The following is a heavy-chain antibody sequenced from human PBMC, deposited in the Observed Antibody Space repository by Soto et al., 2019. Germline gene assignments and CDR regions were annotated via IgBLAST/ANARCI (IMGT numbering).Heavy chain of an antibody. CDR2: IGGSGGNT. D-gene: IGHD1-1*01. J-gene: IGHJ4*02. CDR1: GFIFNAYA. V-gene: IGHV3-23*01. CDR3: ASVASDNIKSLVN. Sequence: PGGSLRLSCAASGFIFNAYAMTWVRQAPGKGLEWVSAIGGSGGNTYYAASVKGRFTMSRDNSRDTVDLQMNSLRAEDTAVYYFASVASDNIKSLVNRGQGILV.